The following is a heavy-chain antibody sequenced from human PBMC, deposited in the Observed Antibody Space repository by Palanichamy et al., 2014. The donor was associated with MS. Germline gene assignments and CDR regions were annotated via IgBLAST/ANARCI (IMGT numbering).Heavy chain of an antibody. Sequence: QVQLVQSGAEVEKPGASVRVSCKTSGYTFTSYGISWVRQAPGQGLEWMGWISSYNGGTNYAQKFQGRVTLTTDTSTSTVYMELRSLRSDDTAVYCCARDWYCSGGSCFDCFDYWGQGTLVTVSS. D-gene: IGHD2-15*01. CDR2: ISSYNGGT. CDR1: GYTFTSYG. CDR3: ARDWYCSGGSCFDCFDY. V-gene: IGHV1-18*01. J-gene: IGHJ4*02.